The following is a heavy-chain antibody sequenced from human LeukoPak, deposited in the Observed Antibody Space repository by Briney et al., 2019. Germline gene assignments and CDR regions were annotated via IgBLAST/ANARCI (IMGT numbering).Heavy chain of an antibody. V-gene: IGHV3-74*01. CDR2: INSDGSSR. J-gene: IGHJ5*02. CDR1: GFTFSSYW. Sequence: GGSLRLSCAASGFTFSSYWMHWVRQVPGKGLVWVSRINSDGSSRSYVDSVMGRFTISRDNAKNTLYLQLDSLRAEDTAVYYCARGLAVAGSSWFDPWGRGTLVSVSS. D-gene: IGHD6-19*01. CDR3: ARGLAVAGSSWFDP.